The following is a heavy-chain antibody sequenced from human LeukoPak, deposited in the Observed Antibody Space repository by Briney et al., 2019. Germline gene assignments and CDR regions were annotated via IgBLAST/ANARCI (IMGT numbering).Heavy chain of an antibody. CDR3: AKDGKYCTNGVCYSLQGNFQH. V-gene: IGHV3-30*02. D-gene: IGHD2-8*01. J-gene: IGHJ1*01. CDR2: IRYDGSNK. Sequence: PGGSLRLSCAASGFTFSSYGMHWVRQAPGKGLEWVAFIRYDGSNKYYADSVKGRFTISRDNSKNTLYLQMNSLRAEDTAVYYCAKDGKYCTNGVCYSLQGNFQHWGQGTLVTVSS. CDR1: GFTFSSYG.